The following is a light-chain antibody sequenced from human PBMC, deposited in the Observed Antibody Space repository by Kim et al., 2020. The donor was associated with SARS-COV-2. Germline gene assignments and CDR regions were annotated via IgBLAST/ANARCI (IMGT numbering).Light chain of an antibody. CDR3: QSYDSSGPWV. Sequence: TVTMPWTRSSGSSASTYVQWYQQRPRSAPTTVIYEDNQRPSGVPDRFSGSIDSSSNSASLTISGLKTEDEADDYCQSYDSSGPWVFGGGTQLTVL. J-gene: IGLJ3*02. CDR2: EDN. V-gene: IGLV6-57*03. CDR1: SGSSASTY.